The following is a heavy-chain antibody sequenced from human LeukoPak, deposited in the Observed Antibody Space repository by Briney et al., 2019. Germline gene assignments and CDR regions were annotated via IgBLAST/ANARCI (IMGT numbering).Heavy chain of an antibody. Sequence: GGSLRLSCAASGFTFSSYAMHWVRQAPGKGLEWVAVISYDGSNKYYADSVKGRFTISRDNSKNTLYLQMNSLRAEDTAVYYCARRAEIFSGYDLLNYWGQGTLVTVSS. D-gene: IGHD5-12*01. V-gene: IGHV3-30*14. CDR3: ARRAEIFSGYDLLNY. J-gene: IGHJ4*02. CDR1: GFTFSSYA. CDR2: ISYDGSNK.